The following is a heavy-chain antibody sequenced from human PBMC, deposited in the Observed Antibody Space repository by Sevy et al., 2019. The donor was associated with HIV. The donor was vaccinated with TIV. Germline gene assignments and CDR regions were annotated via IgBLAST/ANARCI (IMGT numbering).Heavy chain of an antibody. Sequence: GGSLRLSCAASGFTFSSYSMNWVRQAPGKGLEWVSSISSSSSYIYYADSVKGRFTISRDNAKNSLYLQMNSLRAEDTAVYYCAGADPSGDYVKAWGQGTLVTVSS. J-gene: IGHJ4*02. CDR1: GFTFSSYS. CDR3: AGADPSGDYVKA. D-gene: IGHD4-17*01. V-gene: IGHV3-21*01. CDR2: ISSSSSYI.